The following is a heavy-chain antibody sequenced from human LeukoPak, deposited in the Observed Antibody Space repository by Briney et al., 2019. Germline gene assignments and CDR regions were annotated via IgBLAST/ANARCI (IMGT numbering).Heavy chain of an antibody. CDR1: GFTFSSYS. V-gene: IGHV3-48*04. J-gene: IGHJ4*02. CDR3: ARDYCSGGRCYSVAY. CDR2: ITSSSGSI. Sequence: GGSLRLSCAASGFTFSSYSLNWVRQAPGKGLEWVSYITSSSGSIYYADSVKGRFTISRDNAKNSLYLQMNSLRAEDTAMYYCARDYCSGGRCYSVAYWGQGTLVTVSS. D-gene: IGHD2-15*01.